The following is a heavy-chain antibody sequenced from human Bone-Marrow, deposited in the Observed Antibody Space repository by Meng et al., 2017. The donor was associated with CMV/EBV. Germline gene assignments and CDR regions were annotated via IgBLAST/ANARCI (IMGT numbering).Heavy chain of an antibody. J-gene: IGHJ4*02. CDR2: ISFDGSKK. CDR1: GFTFSYYA. D-gene: IGHD3-22*01. Sequence: GGSLRLSCAASGFTFSYYAIEWVRQAPGKGLEWVAYISFDGSKKYYADAVKGRFTISRDNSKNTVYLQVSSLRADDTAVYYCARGWMTNFYDSGGQKMDYCGQGTLVTVSS. V-gene: IGHV3-30-3*01. CDR3: ARGWMTNFYDSGGQKMDY.